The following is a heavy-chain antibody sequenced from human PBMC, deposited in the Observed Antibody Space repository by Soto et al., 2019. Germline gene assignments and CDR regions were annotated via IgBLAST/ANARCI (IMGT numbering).Heavy chain of an antibody. CDR3: ARDEHSSSPRYYYGMDV. CDR1: GDSVSSNSAA. Sequence: SQTLSLTCAISGDSVSSNSAAWNWIRQSPSRGLEWLGRTYYRSKWYNDYAVSVKSRITINPDTSKNQFSLQLNSVTPEDTAVYYCARDEHSSSPRYYYGMDVWGQGTTVAVS. D-gene: IGHD6-6*01. V-gene: IGHV6-1*01. J-gene: IGHJ6*02. CDR2: TYYRSKWYN.